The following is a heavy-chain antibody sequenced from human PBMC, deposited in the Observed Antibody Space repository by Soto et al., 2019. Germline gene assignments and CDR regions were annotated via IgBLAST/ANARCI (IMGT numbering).Heavy chain of an antibody. D-gene: IGHD4-17*01. J-gene: IGHJ1*01. Sequence: SETLSLTCTVSVGSISSSSYYWGWIRQPPGKGLEWIGSIYYSGSTYYNPSLKSRVTISVDTSKNQFSLKLSSVTAADTAVYYCARLTHDYGDYEYFQHWGQGTLVTVSS. V-gene: IGHV4-39*01. CDR1: VGSISSSSYY. CDR3: ARLTHDYGDYEYFQH. CDR2: IYYSGST.